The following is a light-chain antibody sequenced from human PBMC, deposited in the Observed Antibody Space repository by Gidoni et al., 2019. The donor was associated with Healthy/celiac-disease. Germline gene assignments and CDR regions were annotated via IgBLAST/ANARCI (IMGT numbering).Light chain of an antibody. J-gene: IGKJ1*01. CDR2: AAS. CDR3: QQRSNWPPRWT. V-gene: IGKV3-11*01. Sequence: EIVLTQSPATLSLSPGERATLACRASPSVSSYLAWYQQKPGQAPRLLIYAASNRATGIPARFSGSGSGTDFTLTSSSLEPEDFAVYYCQQRSNWPPRWTFGQGTKVEIK. CDR1: PSVSSY.